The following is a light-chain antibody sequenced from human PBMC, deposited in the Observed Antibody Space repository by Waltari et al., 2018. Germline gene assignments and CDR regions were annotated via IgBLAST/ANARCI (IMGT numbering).Light chain of an antibody. CDR2: EVM. CDR1: SSDVGGYRL. CDR3: SSFAGNSIWI. J-gene: IGLJ3*02. Sequence: QSALTQPPSASGSPGQSVTISCTGTSSDVGGYRLVSWYQQHPGYPPELIIYEVMKRPSGVPDRFSGSKSGNTASLTISGLQVEDEADYYCSSFAGNSIWIFGGGTKLTVL. V-gene: IGLV2-8*01.